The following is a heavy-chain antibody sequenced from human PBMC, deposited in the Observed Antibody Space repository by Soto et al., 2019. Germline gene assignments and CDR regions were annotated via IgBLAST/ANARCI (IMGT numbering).Heavy chain of an antibody. CDR2: INAGNGNT. J-gene: IGHJ4*02. CDR1: GYTFTSYA. CDR3: AAIIAAAGAFDY. Sequence: QVQLVQSGAEVKKPGASVKVSCKASGYTFTSYAMHWVRQAPEQRLEWMGWINAGNGNTKYSQKFQGRVTITRDTSASTAYMELSSLRSEDTAVYYCAAIIAAAGAFDYWGQGTLVTVSS. D-gene: IGHD6-13*01. V-gene: IGHV1-3*01.